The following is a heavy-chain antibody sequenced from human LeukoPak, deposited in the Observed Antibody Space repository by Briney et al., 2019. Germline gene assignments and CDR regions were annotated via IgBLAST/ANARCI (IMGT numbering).Heavy chain of an antibody. CDR2: IYPGDSDT. Sequence: GESLRISCQGSGYSFTTYWIAWVRQMPGKGLELMGIIYPGDSDTRYSPSFQGRVTISADKSITTAYLQWSSLRSADTAMYYCARGTPSYYFDYWGRGTLVTVSS. CDR3: ARGTPSYYFDY. D-gene: IGHD1-1*01. CDR1: GYSFTTYW. V-gene: IGHV5-51*01. J-gene: IGHJ4*02.